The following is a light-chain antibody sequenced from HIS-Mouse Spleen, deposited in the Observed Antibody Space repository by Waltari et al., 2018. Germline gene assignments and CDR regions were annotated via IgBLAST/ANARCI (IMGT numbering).Light chain of an antibody. CDR1: SSDVGRYNL. Sequence: QSALTQPASVSGSPGQSITISCTGTSSDVGRYNLVSWYQQHPGKAPKLMIYEGSKRPSGVSNRFSGSKSGNTASLTISGLQAEDEADYYCCSYAGSSTFVVFGTGTKVTVL. J-gene: IGLJ1*01. CDR3: CSYAGSSTFVV. CDR2: EGS. V-gene: IGLV2-23*03.